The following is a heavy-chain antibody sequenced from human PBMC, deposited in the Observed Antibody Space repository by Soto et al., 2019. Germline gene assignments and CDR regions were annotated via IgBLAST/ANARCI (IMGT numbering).Heavy chain of an antibody. CDR2: IYYSGST. CDR1: GGSVSSGSYY. J-gene: IGHJ3*02. Sequence: LSLTCTVSGGSVSSGSYYWSWIRQPPGKGLEWIGYIYYSGSTNYNPSLKSRVTISVDTSKNQFSLKLSSVTAADTAVYYCARDEYFDWLGAFDIWGQGTMVTVSS. D-gene: IGHD3-9*01. CDR3: ARDEYFDWLGAFDI. V-gene: IGHV4-61*01.